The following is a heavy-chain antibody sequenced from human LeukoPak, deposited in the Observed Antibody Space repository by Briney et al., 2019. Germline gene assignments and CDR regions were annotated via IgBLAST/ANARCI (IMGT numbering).Heavy chain of an antibody. CDR1: GFTFSSYA. V-gene: IGHV3-30-3*01. D-gene: IGHD3-22*01. J-gene: IGHJ4*02. CDR3: ARDDYYDSSGYYGEFDY. Sequence: GGSLRLSCAASGFTFSSYAMHWVRRAPGKGLEWVAVISYDGSNKYYADSVKGRFTISRDNSKNTLYLQMNSLRAEDTAVYYCARDDYYDSSGYYGEFDYWGQGTLVTVSS. CDR2: ISYDGSNK.